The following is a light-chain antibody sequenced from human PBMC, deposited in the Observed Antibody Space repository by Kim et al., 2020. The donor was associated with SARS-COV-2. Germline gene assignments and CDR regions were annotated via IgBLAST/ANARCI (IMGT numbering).Light chain of an antibody. Sequence: SSELTQDPAVSVALGQTVRITCQGDSPRRYYASWYQQKPGQAPVLVIYGKNNRPSGIPDRFSGSSSGNTASLTITGAQAEDEADYYCNSRDSSGNLWVFG. J-gene: IGLJ3*02. V-gene: IGLV3-19*01. CDR1: SPRRYY. CDR3: NSRDSSGNLWV. CDR2: GKN.